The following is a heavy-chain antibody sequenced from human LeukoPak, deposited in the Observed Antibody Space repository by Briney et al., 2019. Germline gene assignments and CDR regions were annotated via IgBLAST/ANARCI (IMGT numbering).Heavy chain of an antibody. Sequence: GGSLRLSCAASGFTFSSYEMNWVRQAPGKGLEWVSYISSSSSYIYYADSVKGRFTISRDNAKNSLYLQMNSLRAEDTAVYYCARDTRWLGPFDYWGQGTLVTVSS. CDR1: GFTFSSYE. V-gene: IGHV3-21*05. D-gene: IGHD6-19*01. CDR2: ISSSSSYI. J-gene: IGHJ4*02. CDR3: ARDTRWLGPFDY.